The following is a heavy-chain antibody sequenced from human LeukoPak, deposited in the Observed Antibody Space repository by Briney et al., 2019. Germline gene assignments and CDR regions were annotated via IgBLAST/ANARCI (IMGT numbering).Heavy chain of an antibody. V-gene: IGHV4-39*07. CDR1: GGSISSSSYY. J-gene: IGHJ5*02. D-gene: IGHD6-13*01. CDR2: IYYSGST. CDR3: ARVLRESVAAAGLNWFDP. Sequence: SSETLSLTCTVSGGSISSSSYYWGWIRQPPGKGLEWIGSIYYSGSTYYNPSLKSRVTISVDTSKNQFSLKLSSVTAADTAVYYCARVLRESVAAAGLNWFDPWGQGTLVTVSS.